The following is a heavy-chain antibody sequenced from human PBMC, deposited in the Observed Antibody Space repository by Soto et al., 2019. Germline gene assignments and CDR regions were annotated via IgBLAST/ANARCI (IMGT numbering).Heavy chain of an antibody. CDR3: ARASPLYYDSSGYSPRYYFDY. Sequence: SVKVSCKASGGTSSSYAISWVRQAPGQGLEWMGGIIPIFGTANYAQKFQGRVTITADESTSTAYMELSSLRSEDTAVYYCARASPLYYDSSGYSPRYYFDYWGQGTLVTVSS. CDR1: GGTSSSYA. CDR2: IIPIFGTA. J-gene: IGHJ4*02. V-gene: IGHV1-69*13. D-gene: IGHD3-22*01.